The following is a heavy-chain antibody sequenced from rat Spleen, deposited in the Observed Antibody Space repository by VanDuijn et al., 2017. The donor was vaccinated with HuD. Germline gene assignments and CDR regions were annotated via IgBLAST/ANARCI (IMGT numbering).Heavy chain of an antibody. CDR1: GFTFSDYA. D-gene: IGHD1-10*01. J-gene: IGHJ4*01. CDR3: ARHKKLGGVMDA. Sequence: EVQLVESGGGLVQPGRSLKLSCAASGFTFSDYAMNWIRQAPTKGLEWVASISPTGGSTHYRDSVKGRFTISRDNAKSTLYLQMDSLRSEDTASYYCARHKKLGGVMDAWGQGASVTVSS. V-gene: IGHV5-19*01. CDR2: ISPTGGST.